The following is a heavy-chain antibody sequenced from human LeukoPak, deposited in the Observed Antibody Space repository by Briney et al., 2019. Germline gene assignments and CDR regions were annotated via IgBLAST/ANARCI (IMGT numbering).Heavy chain of an antibody. CDR2: IYSGGRT. D-gene: IGHD4-17*01. CDR3: ARDRAGDGGHFDY. J-gene: IGHJ4*02. Sequence: PGGSLRLSCAASGFTVSKNYMNWVRQAPGKGLEWVSLIYSGGRTYYADSVKGRFTIFRGDSKNTLYLQMNSLRDEDTAVYYCARDRAGDGGHFDYWGQGTLVTVSS. V-gene: IGHV3-66*01. CDR1: GFTVSKNY.